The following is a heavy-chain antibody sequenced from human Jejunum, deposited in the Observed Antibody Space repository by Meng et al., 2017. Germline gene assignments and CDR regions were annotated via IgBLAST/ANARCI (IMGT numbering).Heavy chain of an antibody. CDR1: GFTFSSYW. Sequence: GGLLRLSCAAFGFTFSSYWISWVRQAPGKGLEWVPKIKEDVSEKNYVDSVKGRFTISRDDSKNTLYLQMNSLRVENTAVYFCATDIEVTNYLLDFWGQGTLVTVSS. V-gene: IGHV3-7*01. CDR2: IKEDVSEK. J-gene: IGHJ4*02. CDR3: ATDIEVTNYLLDF. D-gene: IGHD5-12*01.